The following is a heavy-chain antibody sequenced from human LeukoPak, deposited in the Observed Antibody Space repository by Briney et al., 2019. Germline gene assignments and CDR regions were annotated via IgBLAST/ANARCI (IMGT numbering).Heavy chain of an antibody. D-gene: IGHD2-21*02. J-gene: IGHJ4*02. Sequence: GGSLRLSCAASGFTFSSYWVHWVRQAPGKGLMWVSRINPDGSTIDYADSVKGRFTISRDNAKNSLTLQMNSLRAEDTAVYFCARTAYCGDGCYYYFDYWGQGTLVTVSS. CDR3: ARTAYCGDGCYYYFDY. CDR1: GFTFSSYW. V-gene: IGHV3-74*01. CDR2: INPDGSTI.